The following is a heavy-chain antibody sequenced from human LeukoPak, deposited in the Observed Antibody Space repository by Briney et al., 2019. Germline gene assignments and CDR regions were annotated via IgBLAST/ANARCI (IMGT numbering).Heavy chain of an antibody. CDR3: ARTGYGDGAFDI. CDR1: GGSISSYY. CDR2: IYYSGST. J-gene: IGHJ3*02. D-gene: IGHD4-17*01. V-gene: IGHV4-59*01. Sequence: SETLSLTCTVSGGSISSYYWSWIRQPPGKGLEWIGYIYYSGSTSYNPSLKSRVTISVDTSKNQFSLKLSSVTAADTAVYYCARTGYGDGAFDIWGQGTMVTVSS.